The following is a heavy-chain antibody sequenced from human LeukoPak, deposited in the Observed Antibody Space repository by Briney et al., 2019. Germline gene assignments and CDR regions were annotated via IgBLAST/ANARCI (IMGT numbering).Heavy chain of an antibody. CDR2: ISGSGGST. CDR3: AKDGRYDSSGYTNDY. J-gene: IGHJ4*02. CDR1: GFTSSSYA. Sequence: GGSLRLSCAASGFTSSSYAMSWVRQAPGKGLEWVSAISGSGGSTYYADSVKGRFTISRDNSKNTLYLQMNSLRAEDTAVYYCAKDGRYDSSGYTNDYWGQGTLVTVSS. D-gene: IGHD3-22*01. V-gene: IGHV3-23*01.